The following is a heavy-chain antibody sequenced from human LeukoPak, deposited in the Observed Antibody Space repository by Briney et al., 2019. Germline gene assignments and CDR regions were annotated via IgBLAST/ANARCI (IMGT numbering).Heavy chain of an antibody. CDR2: ISRSSIYI. D-gene: IGHD3-16*01. Sequence: GGSLRLSCAASGFTFSSYAMNWVRQAPGKGLEWVSSISRSSIYIYYADSVKGRFTISRDNAKNSLYLQMNTLRAEDTAVYYCARGVWDQQGDYYYGMDVWGQGTTVTVSS. V-gene: IGHV3-21*01. CDR3: ARGVWDQQGDYYYGMDV. J-gene: IGHJ6*02. CDR1: GFTFSSYA.